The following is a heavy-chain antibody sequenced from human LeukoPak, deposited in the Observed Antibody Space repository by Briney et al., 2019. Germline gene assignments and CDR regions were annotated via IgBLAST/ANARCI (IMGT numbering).Heavy chain of an antibody. CDR1: GGSFSGYY. CDR3: ARVRGRRSGNY. CDR2: INHSGST. Sequence: SETLSLTCAVYGGSFSGYYWSWIRQPPGKGLEWIGEINHSGSTNYNPSLKIRVTISVDTSKNQFSLKLSSVTAADTAVYYCARVRGRRSGNYWGQGTLVTVSS. V-gene: IGHV4-34*01. J-gene: IGHJ4*02. D-gene: IGHD1-26*01.